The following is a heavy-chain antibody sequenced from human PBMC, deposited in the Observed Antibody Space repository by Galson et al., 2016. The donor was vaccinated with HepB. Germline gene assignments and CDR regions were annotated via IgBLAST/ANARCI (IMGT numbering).Heavy chain of an antibody. CDR3: AREGSGSYYNPLDFYFYGMDV. CDR1: GGTFGRYA. CDR2: IIPVYGTA. V-gene: IGHV1-69*13. D-gene: IGHD3-10*01. Sequence: SVKVSCKASGGTFGRYAISWVRQAPGQGPEWMGGIIPVYGTANYAPSFPDRLTITADELTTTAYMELSTLRSEDTAVYYCAREGSGSYYNPLDFYFYGMDVWGQGTTVTVSS. J-gene: IGHJ6*02.